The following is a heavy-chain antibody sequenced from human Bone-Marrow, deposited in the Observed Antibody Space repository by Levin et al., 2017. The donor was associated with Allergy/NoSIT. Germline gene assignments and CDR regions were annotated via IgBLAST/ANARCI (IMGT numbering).Heavy chain of an antibody. V-gene: IGHV4-59*01. J-gene: IGHJ6*02. Sequence: SQTLSLTCSVSGGSISTYYWNWIRQPPGKGLEWIGYILHSGSANYSPSLRSRVSISVDTSKNQFSLKLSPVTASDTAVYYCARADAYNYGYYYGMDVWGQGTTVTVSS. CDR2: ILHSGSA. CDR3: ARADAYNYGYYYGMDV. D-gene: IGHD5-24*01. CDR1: GGSISTYY.